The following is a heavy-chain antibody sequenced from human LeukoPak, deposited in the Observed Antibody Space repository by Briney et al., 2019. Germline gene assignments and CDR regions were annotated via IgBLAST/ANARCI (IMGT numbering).Heavy chain of an antibody. CDR3: ARRDCSGGSCYSIPFDY. J-gene: IGHJ4*02. D-gene: IGHD2-15*01. CDR1: GFTFSSYS. Sequence: GGSLRLSCAASGFTFSSYSMNWVRQAPGKGLEWVSYISSSSNTIYYADSVKGRFTISRDNARNSLYLQMHSLRDEDTAVYYCARRDCSGGSCYSIPFDYWGQGTLVTASS. CDR2: ISSSSNTI. V-gene: IGHV3-48*02.